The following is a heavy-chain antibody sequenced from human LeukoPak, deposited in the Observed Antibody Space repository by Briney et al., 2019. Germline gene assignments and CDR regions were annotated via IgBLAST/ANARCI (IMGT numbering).Heavy chain of an antibody. V-gene: IGHV3-30*04. CDR3: ARDYSSWYDKWYFDL. J-gene: IGHJ2*01. CDR2: MSHDGTNE. Sequence: GGSLRLSCAASGFTFSNYAMRWVRQAPGKGLEWVAVMSHDGTNEYYADSVKGRFTISRDNSKNTLFLQMNSLRPEDTAVYYCARDYSSWYDKWYFDLWGRGTLVTVSS. D-gene: IGHD6-13*01. CDR1: GFTFSNYA.